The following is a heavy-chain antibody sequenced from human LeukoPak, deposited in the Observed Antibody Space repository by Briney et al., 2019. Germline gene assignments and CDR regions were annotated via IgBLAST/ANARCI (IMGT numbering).Heavy chain of an antibody. V-gene: IGHV1-18*01. CDR2: ISGYSDSS. CDR3: ARASSTQIQLWYFDY. J-gene: IGHJ4*02. Sequence: ASVKVSCKASGYTFVNHGISWVRQAPGQGLEWQGWISGYSDSSHYGQSVQGRVTMITDAATSTAYLELRSLRSDDTAVYYCARASSTQIQLWYFDYWGQGTLVTVSS. CDR1: GYTFVNHG. D-gene: IGHD5-18*01.